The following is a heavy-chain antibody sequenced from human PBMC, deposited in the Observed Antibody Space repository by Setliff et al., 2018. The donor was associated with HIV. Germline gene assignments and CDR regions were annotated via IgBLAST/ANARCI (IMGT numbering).Heavy chain of an antibody. CDR1: GYTFNGYC. V-gene: IGHV1-18*04. D-gene: IGHD5-12*01. CDR3: ARGKTWLRFLDY. J-gene: IGHJ4*02. CDR2: INTHSGYT. Sequence: ASVKVSCKASGYTFNGYCIHWVRQAPGQGLEWMGWINTHSGYTNYAQNVQGRVTVTMDTSTSTAYMELRSLKSDDTAVYYCARGKTWLRFLDYWGQGTLVTVSS.